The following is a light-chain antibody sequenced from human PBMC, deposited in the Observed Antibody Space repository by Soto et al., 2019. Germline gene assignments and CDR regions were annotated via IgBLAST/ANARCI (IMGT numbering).Light chain of an antibody. CDR2: RND. Sequence: QLVLTQPPSASGTPGQRVTISCSGSNSNIGTNYVYWYQHLPGSAPKLLIYRNDQRPSGVPDRFSGSNSGTSASLAISGLRSVDEAEYYCATWDDSQVVFGGGTKLTVL. V-gene: IGLV1-47*02. CDR3: ATWDDSQVV. J-gene: IGLJ3*02. CDR1: NSNIGTNY.